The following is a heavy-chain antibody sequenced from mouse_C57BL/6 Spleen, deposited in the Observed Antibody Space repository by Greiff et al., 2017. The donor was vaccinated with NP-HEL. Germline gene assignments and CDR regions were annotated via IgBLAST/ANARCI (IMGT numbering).Heavy chain of an antibody. V-gene: IGHV1-42*01. CDR3: AREPDRYYGSSYWYFDV. D-gene: IGHD1-1*01. CDR2: INPSTGGT. CDR1: GYSFTGYY. Sequence: VQLQQSGPELVKPGASVKISCKASGYSFTGYYMNWVKQSPEKSLEWIGEINPSTGGTTYNQKFKAQATLTVDKSSSTAYMQLKSLTSEDSAVYYGAREPDRYYGSSYWYFDVWGTGTTVTVSS. J-gene: IGHJ1*03.